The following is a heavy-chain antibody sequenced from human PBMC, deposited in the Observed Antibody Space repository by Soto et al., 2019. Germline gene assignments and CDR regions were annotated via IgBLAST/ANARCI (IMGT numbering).Heavy chain of an antibody. D-gene: IGHD6-13*01. CDR3: ARVGGVFPYYYYYMDV. Sequence: QVQLVQSGAEVKKHGASVKVSCKASGYTFTSYDINWVRQATGQGLEWMGWMKPNSGNTGYAQKFQGRVTITRNTSISTAYMEQSRLRSEDTAVYYCARVGGVFPYYYYYMDVWGKGTTVTVSS. CDR1: GYTFTSYD. V-gene: IGHV1-8*01. J-gene: IGHJ6*03. CDR2: MKPNSGNT.